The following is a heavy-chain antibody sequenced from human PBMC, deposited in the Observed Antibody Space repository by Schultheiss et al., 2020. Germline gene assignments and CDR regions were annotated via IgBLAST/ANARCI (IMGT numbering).Heavy chain of an antibody. D-gene: IGHD3-3*01. V-gene: IGHV3-30*18. CDR2: ISYDGSNK. CDR1: GFTFSSYG. CDR3: AKPILVWSYGMDV. Sequence: GGSLRLSCAASGFTFSSYGMHWVRQAPGKGLEWVAVISYDGSNKYYADSVKGRFTISRDNSKNTLYLQMNSLRAEDTAVYYCAKPILVWSYGMDVWGQGTTVTVSS. J-gene: IGHJ6*02.